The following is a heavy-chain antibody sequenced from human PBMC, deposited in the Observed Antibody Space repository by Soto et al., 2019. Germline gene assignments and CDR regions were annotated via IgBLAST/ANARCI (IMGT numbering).Heavy chain of an antibody. CDR3: ARDIRGYSRAFDY. V-gene: IGHV4-61*01. J-gene: IGHJ4*02. Sequence: LTCTVSGDSVSSGSYYWTWVRQPPGKGLEWIGYIYYNGSTNYNPSLQSRVTISIDTSKNQFSLKLTSVTAADTAFYYCARDIRGYSRAFDYWGQGTLVTVSS. CDR2: IYYNGST. CDR1: GDSVSSGSYY. D-gene: IGHD5-18*01.